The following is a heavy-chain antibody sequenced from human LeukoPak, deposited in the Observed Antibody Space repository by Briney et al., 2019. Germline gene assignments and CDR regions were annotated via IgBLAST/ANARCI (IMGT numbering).Heavy chain of an antibody. CDR3: ARGPNSNWSGLDF. V-gene: IGHV3-23*01. CDR1: GFTFRDYA. CDR2: VSGSGRNT. J-gene: IGHJ4*02. D-gene: IGHD6-6*01. Sequence: GGSLRLSCAASGFTFRDYAMSWVRQAPGKGLEWVSTVSGSGRNTYYADSVKGRFTISSENSKNTLYLQMNSLRAEDTAVYYCARGPNSNWSGLDFWGQGTLLTVSS.